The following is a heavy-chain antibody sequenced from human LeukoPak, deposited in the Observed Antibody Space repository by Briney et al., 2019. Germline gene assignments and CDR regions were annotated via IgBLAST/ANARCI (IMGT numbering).Heavy chain of an antibody. CDR1: GFTFDDYA. CDR2: ISWNSGSI. V-gene: IGHV3-9*01. CDR3: AKDIGYDSSGFLDY. D-gene: IGHD3-22*01. Sequence: PGGSLRLSCAASGFTFDDYAMHWVRQAPGKGLEWVSGISWNSGSIGYADSVKGRFTIPRDNAKNSLYLQMNSLRAEDTALYYCAKDIGYDSSGFLDYWGQGTLVTVSS. J-gene: IGHJ4*02.